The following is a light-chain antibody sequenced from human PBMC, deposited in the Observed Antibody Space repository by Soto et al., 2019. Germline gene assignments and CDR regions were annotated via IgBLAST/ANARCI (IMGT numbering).Light chain of an antibody. CDR1: QSISSW. J-gene: IGKJ1*01. Sequence: DIHMTHSPSTLSASVGDKVTIPFRASQSISSWLAWYQQKPGKAPKLLIYKASSLESGVPSRFSGSGSGTEFTLTISSLQPDDFATYYCQQYNSYWTFGQGTKVDIK. V-gene: IGKV1-5*03. CDR3: QQYNSYWT. CDR2: KAS.